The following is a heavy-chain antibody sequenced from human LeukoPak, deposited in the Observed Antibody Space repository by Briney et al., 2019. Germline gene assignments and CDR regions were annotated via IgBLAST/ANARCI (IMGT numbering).Heavy chain of an antibody. CDR2: INHSGST. Sequence: SETLSLTCAVYGGSFSGYYWSWIRQPPGKGLEWIGEINHSGSTNYNPSLKSRVTISVDTSKNQFSLKLSSVTAADTAVYYCARVLWFGGPYYFDYWGQGTLATVSS. CDR3: ARVLWFGGPYYFDY. CDR1: GGSFSGYY. D-gene: IGHD3-10*01. J-gene: IGHJ4*02. V-gene: IGHV4-34*01.